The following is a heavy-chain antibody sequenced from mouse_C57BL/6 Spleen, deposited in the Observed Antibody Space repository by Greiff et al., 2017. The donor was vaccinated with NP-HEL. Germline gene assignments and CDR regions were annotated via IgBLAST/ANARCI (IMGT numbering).Heavy chain of an antibody. CDR3: ARDPDYYGDYAMDY. CDR1: GFTFSSYA. J-gene: IGHJ4*01. D-gene: IGHD1-1*01. V-gene: IGHV5-4*01. CDR2: ISDGGSYT. Sequence: EVMLVESGGGLVKPGGSLKLSCAASGFTFSSYAMSWVRQTPEKRLEWVATISDGGSYTYYPDNVKGRFTISRDNAKNNLYLQMSHLKSEDTAMYYCARDPDYYGDYAMDYWGQGTSVTVSS.